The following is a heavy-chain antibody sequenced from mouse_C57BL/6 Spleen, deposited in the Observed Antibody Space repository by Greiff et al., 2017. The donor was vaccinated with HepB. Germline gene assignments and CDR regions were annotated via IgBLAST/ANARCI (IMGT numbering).Heavy chain of an antibody. CDR1: GYTFTSYW. CDR2: IDPSDSYT. CDR3: ARGIYYYGKYFDY. J-gene: IGHJ2*01. V-gene: IGHV1-50*01. Sequence: QVHVKQPGAELVKPGASVKLSCKASGYTFTSYWMQWVKQRPGQGLEWIGEIDPSDSYTNYNQKFKGKATLTVDTSSSTAYMQLSSLTSEDSAVYYCARGIYYYGKYFDYWGQGTTLTVSS. D-gene: IGHD1-1*01.